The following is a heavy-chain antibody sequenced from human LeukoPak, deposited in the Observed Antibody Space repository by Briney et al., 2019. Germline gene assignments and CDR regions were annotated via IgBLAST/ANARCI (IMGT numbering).Heavy chain of an antibody. CDR1: GGSINNYF. V-gene: IGHV4-4*07. J-gene: IGHJ4*02. CDR3: ARDPYNNSPFDY. D-gene: IGHD4-11*01. Sequence: SETLSLTCTVSGGSINNYFWSWIRQPAGKGLEWIGRIYSSGNTNYNPSLRSPVTMSIDTSKNQFSLKVTSVTDADTAVHYCARDPYNNSPFDYWGQGTLVTVSS. CDR2: IYSSGNT.